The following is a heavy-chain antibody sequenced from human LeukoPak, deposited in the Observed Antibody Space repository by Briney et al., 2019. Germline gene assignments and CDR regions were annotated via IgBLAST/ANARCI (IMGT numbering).Heavy chain of an antibody. J-gene: IGHJ4*02. CDR2: INGEGSDT. D-gene: IGHD5-12*01. V-gene: IGHV3-74*01. CDR1: GFTFSNYW. CDR3: ARVLGGYGHFDY. Sequence: PGGSLRLSCAASGFTFSNYWMHWVRHAPGKGLVCVSRINGEGSDTNYADSVRGRFTISRDNAKNTLSLQMNSLRAEDTAVYYCARVLGGYGHFDYWGQGTLVTVSS.